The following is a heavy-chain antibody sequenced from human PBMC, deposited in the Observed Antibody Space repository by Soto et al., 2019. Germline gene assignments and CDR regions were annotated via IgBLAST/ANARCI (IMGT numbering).Heavy chain of an antibody. CDR1: GYTFNSYG. J-gene: IGHJ6*03. V-gene: IGHV1-18*01. CDR2: ISVYNGNT. CDR3: ASIPTLDYGAERFGYSCYYMKV. Sequence: ASVKVSCRASGYTFNSYGISWVRLAPGQGLEWMGWISVYNGNTYNAQKFQGRVTMTTDTSTNTVYMELRSLRSDDTAVYYCASIPTLDYGAERFGYSCYYMKVWGKGTTVT. D-gene: IGHD3-10*01.